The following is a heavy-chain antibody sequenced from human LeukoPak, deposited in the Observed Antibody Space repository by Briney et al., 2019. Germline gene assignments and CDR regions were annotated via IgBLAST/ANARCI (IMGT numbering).Heavy chain of an antibody. CDR2: ILYSGST. D-gene: IGHD1-1*01. CDR3: ARVKMSRDNVYYYYYLDV. J-gene: IGHJ6*03. V-gene: IGHV4-59*11. CDR1: GGSISPHY. Sequence: SETLSLTCTVSGGSISPHYWNWIRQPPGKGLEWIGHILYSGSTTYNPSLKSRVTISIDKSKNQFSLNLTSVTAADTAVYYCARVKMSRDNVYYYYYLDVWGKGTTVTDSS.